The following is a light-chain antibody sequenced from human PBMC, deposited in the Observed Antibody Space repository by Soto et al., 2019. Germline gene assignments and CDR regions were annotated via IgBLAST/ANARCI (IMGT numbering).Light chain of an antibody. Sequence: EIVMTQSPATLSVSPGERATLSCRAGQSISSNLAWYQQKPGQAPRLLIYGASTGATGIPARFSGSGSGTEFTLTISSLQSEDSAVYYCQQYNNWPLTFGGGTKVEIK. J-gene: IGKJ4*01. V-gene: IGKV3-15*01. CDR1: QSISSN. CDR2: GAS. CDR3: QQYNNWPLT.